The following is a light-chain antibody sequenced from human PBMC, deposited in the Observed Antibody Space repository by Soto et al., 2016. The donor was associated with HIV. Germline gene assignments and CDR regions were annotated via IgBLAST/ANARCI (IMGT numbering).Light chain of an antibody. CDR3: QQYNNVPWT. J-gene: IGKJ1*01. V-gene: IGKV1-5*03. CDR1: QSVSVW. Sequence: DIQMTQFPSTLSASIGDRVTITCRASQSVSVWLAWYQQKPGKAPNLLIFKTSTLEIGVPSRFSGSRSGTDFTLTLSSVQPDDVGTYYCQQYNNVPWTFGQGTKLEMK. CDR2: KTS.